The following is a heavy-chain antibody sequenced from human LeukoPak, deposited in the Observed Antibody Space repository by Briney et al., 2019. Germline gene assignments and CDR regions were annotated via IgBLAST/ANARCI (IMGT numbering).Heavy chain of an antibody. D-gene: IGHD1-14*01. CDR3: ARHALGTEN. J-gene: IGHJ4*02. Sequence: PSETLSLTCTVSGGSISNYYGSWIRQPPGKGLECIGYIYDSGCTDYNPSLRSRVTMSVDTSKNQFSLKLTSVTAADTAVYYCARHALGTENWGQGTLVTVSS. CDR1: GGSISNYY. V-gene: IGHV4-59*08. CDR2: IYDSGCT.